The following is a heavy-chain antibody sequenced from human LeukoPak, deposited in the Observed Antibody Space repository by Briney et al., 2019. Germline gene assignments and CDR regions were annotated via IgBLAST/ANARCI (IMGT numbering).Heavy chain of an antibody. V-gene: IGHV1-2*02. CDR2: INPNSGGT. Sequence: GASVKVSCKSSGYTFTGYYMHWVRQAPGQGLEWMGWINPNSGGTKYAQKFQGRVTMTRDTSITTAYMELSRLRFDDTAVYYCARGGGFSSYGSGTYRWSDQNWFDPWGQGTLVTVSS. J-gene: IGHJ5*02. D-gene: IGHD3-10*01. CDR3: ARGGGFSSYGSGTYRWSDQNWFDP. CDR1: GYTFTGYY.